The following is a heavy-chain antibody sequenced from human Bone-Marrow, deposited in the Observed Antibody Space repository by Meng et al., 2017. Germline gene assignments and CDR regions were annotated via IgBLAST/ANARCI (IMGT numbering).Heavy chain of an antibody. CDR2: ISGSGDST. D-gene: IGHD4-17*01. CDR3: VKDATGGDYNFDF. V-gene: IGHV3-23*01. J-gene: IGHJ4*02. Sequence: GESLRLSCAASGFTFSSYAMNWVRQTPGKGLEWVSTISGSGDSTYYADSVKGRFTISRDNAKNLVYLQMSSLRSEDTALYYCVKDATGGDYNFDFWGQGTQVTVSS. CDR1: GFTFSSYA.